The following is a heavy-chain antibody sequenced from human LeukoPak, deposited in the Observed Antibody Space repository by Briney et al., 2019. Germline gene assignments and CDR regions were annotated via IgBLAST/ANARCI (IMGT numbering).Heavy chain of an antibody. D-gene: IGHD3-10*01. CDR1: GGSISSLIYY. CDR2: IHYSGST. Sequence: SETLSLTCTVSGGSISSLIYYWGWIRQPPGKGLEWIGSIHYSGSTYYSPSLKSRVTISVDTSRNQFSLKLTSVTAADTAVYYCARDGPVKWGQGTLVTVSS. V-gene: IGHV4-39*07. J-gene: IGHJ4*02. CDR3: ARDGPVK.